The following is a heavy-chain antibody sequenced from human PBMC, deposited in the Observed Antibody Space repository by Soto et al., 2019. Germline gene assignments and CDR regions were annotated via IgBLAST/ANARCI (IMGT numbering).Heavy chain of an antibody. J-gene: IGHJ4*02. CDR1: GFTFSSYA. CDR2: ISGSGGST. Sequence: GGSLRLSCAASGFTFSSYAMSWVRQAPGKGLEWVSAISGSGGSTYYADSVKGRFTISRDNSKNTLYLQMNSLRAEDTAVYYCAKDRACLVEAIVVVTAILDYWGQGTLVTVSS. CDR3: AKDRACLVEAIVVVTAILDY. D-gene: IGHD2-21*02. V-gene: IGHV3-23*01.